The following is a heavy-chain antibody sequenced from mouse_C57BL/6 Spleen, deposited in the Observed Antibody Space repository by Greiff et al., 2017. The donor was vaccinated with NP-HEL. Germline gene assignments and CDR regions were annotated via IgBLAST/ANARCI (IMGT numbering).Heavy chain of an antibody. CDR1: GYAFTSYW. V-gene: IGHV1-80*01. CDR2: FYPGNGDT. J-gene: IGHJ2*01. D-gene: IGHD1-1*01. CDR3: ARGATVVADD. Sequence: VQLQQSGAELVKPGASVKISCKASGYAFTSYWMNWVKQRPGKGLEWIGQFYPGNGDTNYNDKFKGKATLTADKSSSTAYMQLSSLTSEDSACDSCARGATVVADDWGKGTTLTVSS.